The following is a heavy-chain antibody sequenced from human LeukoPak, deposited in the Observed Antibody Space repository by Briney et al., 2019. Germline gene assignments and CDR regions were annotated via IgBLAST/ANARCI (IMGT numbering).Heavy chain of an antibody. V-gene: IGHV5-10-1*01. CDR3: ARRPGGVLADTDFFES. D-gene: IGHD3-16*01. CDR1: GHGLSTHY. CDR2: IDPSDSYT. Sequence: GESLKLSCQDSGHGLSTHYINWVRQMPGKGLEWMGRIDPSDSYTNYNPSFQGHVAFTADKSTNTAYLQWTSLKASDTAIYYCARRPGGVLADTDFFESWGQGTLVTVSS. J-gene: IGHJ4*02.